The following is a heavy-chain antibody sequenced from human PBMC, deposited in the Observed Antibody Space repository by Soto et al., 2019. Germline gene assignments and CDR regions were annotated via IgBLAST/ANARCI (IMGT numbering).Heavy chain of an antibody. J-gene: IGHJ6*02. CDR3: ARDGRPGPKAKYYDDYCMDV. D-gene: IGHD1-26*01. CDR1: GGTFSSYA. CDR2: IIPIFGTA. Sequence: QVQLVQSGAEVKKPGSSVKVSCKASGGTFSSYAISWVRQAPGQGLEWMGGIIPIFGTANYEQKFQGRVTLTADESTSTAYMELRSLRSEDTAVYYCARDGRPGPKAKYYDDYCMDVVGQGTTVTVSS. V-gene: IGHV1-69*12.